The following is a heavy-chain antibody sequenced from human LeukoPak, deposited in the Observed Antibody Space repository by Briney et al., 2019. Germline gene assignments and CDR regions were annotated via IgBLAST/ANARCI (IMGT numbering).Heavy chain of an antibody. V-gene: IGHV1-2*02. J-gene: IGHJ5*02. Sequence: GASVKVSCKSSGYTFTGYYMHWVQQAPGQGLEWMGWINSNSGGTNYAQRFQGRVTMTRDTSISTAYMELSRLRSDDTAVYYCGREYYDSSGSWFDPWGQGTLVTVSS. CDR3: GREYYDSSGSWFDP. D-gene: IGHD3-22*01. CDR1: GYTFTGYY. CDR2: INSNSGGT.